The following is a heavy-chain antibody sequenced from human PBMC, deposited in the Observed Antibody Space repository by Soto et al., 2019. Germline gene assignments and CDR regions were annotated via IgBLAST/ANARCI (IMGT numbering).Heavy chain of an antibody. V-gene: IGHV3-23*01. J-gene: IGHJ4*02. D-gene: IGHD3-9*01. CDR2: ISGAGSGT. CDR1: GFTFSTYA. CDR3: AKDPGNKLLTGYLPDY. Sequence: GGSLRLSCAASGFTFSTYAMSWVRQAPGKGLEWVSSISGAGSGTFYADSVKGRFTISRDNSKNTLYLQMNSLRAEDTAVYYCAKDPGNKLLTGYLPDYWGQGPLVTVSS.